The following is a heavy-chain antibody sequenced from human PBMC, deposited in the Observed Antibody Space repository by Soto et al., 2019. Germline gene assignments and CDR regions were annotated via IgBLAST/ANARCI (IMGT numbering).Heavy chain of an antibody. J-gene: IGHJ6*02. CDR2: IYYSGST. Sequence: PSETLSLTCTVSGDSISSGGYYWSWVRQYPGKGLEWIGYIYYSGSTYYNPSLKSRVTISVDTSKNQFSLKLSSVTAADTAVYYCVRGQLLWFGEFPSGGMDVWGQGTTVTVSS. CDR3: VRGQLLWFGEFPSGGMDV. CDR1: GDSISSGGYY. V-gene: IGHV4-31*03. D-gene: IGHD3-10*01.